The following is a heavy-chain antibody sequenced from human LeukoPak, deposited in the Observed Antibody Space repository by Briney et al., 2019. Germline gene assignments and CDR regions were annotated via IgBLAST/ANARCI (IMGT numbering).Heavy chain of an antibody. D-gene: IGHD3-16*01. CDR1: GYTFTING. CDR2: ISTYNGNT. V-gene: IGHV1-18*01. J-gene: IGHJ4*02. Sequence: ASVTVSCKASGYTFTINGINWVRHAPAPGHEWMGWISTYNGNTNYAQKFQGRVTMTRDTSTSTVYMELSSLRSEDTAVYYCARMHGDGIIDYWGQGTLVTVSS. CDR3: ARMHGDGIIDY.